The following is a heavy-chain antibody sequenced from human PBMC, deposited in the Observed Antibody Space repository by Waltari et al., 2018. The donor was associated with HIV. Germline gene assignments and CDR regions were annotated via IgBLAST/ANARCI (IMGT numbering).Heavy chain of an antibody. Sequence: QLQLQESGPGLVKSSETLSLTCTVSGGSMTSSSYYWGWIRQPPGKGLGWIGSMSYRGTTYNNPSLRSRLTISVDTSKNQFSLKLTSVTAADTAMYYCARSFSGYSNYFDPWGQGTLVTVSS. CDR1: GGSMTSSSYY. J-gene: IGHJ5*02. D-gene: IGHD4-4*01. CDR2: MSYRGTT. CDR3: ARSFSGYSNYFDP. V-gene: IGHV4-39*01.